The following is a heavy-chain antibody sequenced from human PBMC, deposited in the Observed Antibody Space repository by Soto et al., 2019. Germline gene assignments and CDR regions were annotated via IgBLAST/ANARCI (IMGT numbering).Heavy chain of an antibody. CDR1: GFTFNSYA. CDR3: AKGRNSYGPFFDY. J-gene: IGHJ4*02. CDR2: ISGSGGST. D-gene: IGHD5-18*01. V-gene: IGHV3-23*01. Sequence: EVQLLESGGGLVQPGGSLRLSCAASGFTFNSYAMSWVRQAPGKGLEWVSIISGSGGSTYYADSVKGRFTISRDNSKYTLYLQMNSLRVEDTAVYYCAKGRNSYGPFFDYWGQGSLVTVSS.